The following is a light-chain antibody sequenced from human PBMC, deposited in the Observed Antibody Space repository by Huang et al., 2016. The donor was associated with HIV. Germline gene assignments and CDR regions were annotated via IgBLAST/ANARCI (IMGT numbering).Light chain of an antibody. CDR1: QSLSTN. CDR3: QQYDDWPPVT. CDR2: GAS. V-gene: IGKV3-15*01. J-gene: IGKJ3*01. Sequence: VMTQSPATLSVSPGEGATLFCRASQSLSTNLAWYQQKPGQPPRPLSYGASTRDTGVPDRLSGSGSGTDFNLTISSLQPEDFAVYYCQQYDDWPPVTFGPGTKVDLK.